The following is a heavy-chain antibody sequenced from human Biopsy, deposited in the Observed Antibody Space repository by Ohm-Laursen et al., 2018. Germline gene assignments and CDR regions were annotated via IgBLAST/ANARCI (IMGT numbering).Heavy chain of an antibody. J-gene: IGHJ5*02. D-gene: IGHD6-13*01. CDR1: GGSISNYY. Sequence: SQTLFLTCSVSGGSISNYYWSWIRQPAGKGLEWIGRIYSSGSTNYNPSLKSRVTMSVDTSKNQFSLILSSMTAADTAVYYCAREPRIAAVAYLDPWGQGTLVTVSS. CDR2: IYSSGST. V-gene: IGHV4-4*07. CDR3: AREPRIAAVAYLDP.